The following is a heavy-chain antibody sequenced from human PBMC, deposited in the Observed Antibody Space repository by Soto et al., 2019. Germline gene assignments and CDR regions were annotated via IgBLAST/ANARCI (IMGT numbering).Heavy chain of an antibody. V-gene: IGHV6-1*01. J-gene: IGHJ6*02. CDR2: TYYRSKWYS. Sequence: SQTLSLTCAISGDSVSSNSAAWSWIRQSPSRGLEWLGRTYYRSKWYSDYAVSVKSRITINPDTSKNQFSLQLNSVTPEDTAVYYCVRLVDYYYSGMDVWGQGTTVTV. CDR1: GDSVSSNSAA. D-gene: IGHD6-19*01. CDR3: VRLVDYYYSGMDV.